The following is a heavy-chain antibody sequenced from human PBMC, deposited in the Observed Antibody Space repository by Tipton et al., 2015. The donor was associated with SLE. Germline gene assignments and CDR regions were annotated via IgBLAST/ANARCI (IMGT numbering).Heavy chain of an antibody. Sequence: TLSLTCNVSGDSITNSLNYWGWIRQSPGKGLEWIGSVYFTGNTYYNPYLKSRVTISVDTSKNQFSLKVTSVTAADTAVYYCARAAVYGASYYGLDFWGQGITVIVSS. D-gene: IGHD4-17*01. CDR3: ARAAVYGASYYGLDF. CDR1: GDSITNSLNY. CDR2: VYFTGNT. V-gene: IGHV4-39*07. J-gene: IGHJ6*02.